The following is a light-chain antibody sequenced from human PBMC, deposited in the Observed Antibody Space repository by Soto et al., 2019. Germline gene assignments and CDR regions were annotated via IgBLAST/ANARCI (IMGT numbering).Light chain of an antibody. J-gene: IGKJ2*01. CDR3: QQYNNWPPRT. CDR1: QSISNS. Sequence: EIVMTQSPASLSVSPGETATLSCRASQSISNSLAWYQQKPGQAHSLLIYGASTRATGIPARFSGSGSGTEFTLTISSLQSEDSALYYCQQYNNWPPRTLGQGTKLEIK. V-gene: IGKV3-15*01. CDR2: GAS.